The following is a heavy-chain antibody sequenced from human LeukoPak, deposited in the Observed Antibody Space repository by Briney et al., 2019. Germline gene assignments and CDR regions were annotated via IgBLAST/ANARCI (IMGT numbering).Heavy chain of an antibody. V-gene: IGHV4-59*01. D-gene: IGHD6-13*01. CDR3: ARDGAAGSFDY. J-gene: IGHJ4*02. Sequence: PSETLSLTCTVSGGSISSYYWSWIRQPPGKGLEWIGYIYYSGSTNYNPSLKSRVIISVDTSKNQFSLKLSSVTAADTAVYYCARDGAAGSFDYWGQGTLVTVSS. CDR2: IYYSGST. CDR1: GGSISSYY.